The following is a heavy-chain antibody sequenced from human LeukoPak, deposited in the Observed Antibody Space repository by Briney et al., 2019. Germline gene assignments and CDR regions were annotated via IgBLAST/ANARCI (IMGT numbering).Heavy chain of an antibody. Sequence: GGSLRLSCTASGFTFSSYETNWVRQAPGKGLEWVSYISSTGNTIYYADSVKGRFTISRDNAKNSLYLQVNSLRAEDTAVYYCAKGTRQYSYYYFDYWGQGTLVTVSS. CDR2: ISSTGNTI. V-gene: IGHV3-48*03. J-gene: IGHJ4*02. CDR3: AKGTRQYSYYYFDY. D-gene: IGHD1-14*01. CDR1: GFTFSSYE.